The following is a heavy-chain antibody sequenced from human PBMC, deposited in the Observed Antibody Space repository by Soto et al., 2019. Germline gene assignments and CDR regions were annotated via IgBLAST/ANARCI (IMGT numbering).Heavy chain of an antibody. CDR1: GGSFSGYY. Sequence: LETLSLTCAVYGGSFSGYYWSWIRQPPGKGLEWIGEINHSGSTNYNPSLKSRVTISVDTSKNQFSLKLSSVTAADTAVYYCARGRRASTFDYWGQGTLVTVSS. J-gene: IGHJ4*02. CDR3: ARGRRASTFDY. CDR2: INHSGST. D-gene: IGHD1-26*01. V-gene: IGHV4-34*01.